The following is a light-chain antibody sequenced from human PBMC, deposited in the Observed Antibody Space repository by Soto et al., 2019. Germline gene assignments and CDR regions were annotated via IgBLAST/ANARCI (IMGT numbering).Light chain of an antibody. V-gene: IGKV1-5*03. CDR2: QAS. Sequence: DIQMTQSPSTLSASVGDRVSITCRASQSISRQLAWYQQKPGKAPNLLIYQASNLETGVPSRFTGSGSGTEFNLTISSLQPDYLATYYCLQYQSYWTFGQGTKVEVK. CDR3: LQYQSYWT. J-gene: IGKJ1*01. CDR1: QSISRQ.